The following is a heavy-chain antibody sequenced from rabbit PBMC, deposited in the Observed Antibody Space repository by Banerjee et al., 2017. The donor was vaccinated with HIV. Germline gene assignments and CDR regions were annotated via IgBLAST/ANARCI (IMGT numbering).Heavy chain of an antibody. D-gene: IGHD4-1*01. CDR1: GFSFSNRYV. CDR2: IYSGSYGST. CDR3: ARDLAGVIGWNFNL. Sequence: QSLEESGGDLVKPEGSLTLTCTASGFSFSNRYVMCWVRQAPGKGLEWIACIYSGSYGSTHYASWAQGRFTISKTSSTTVTLQMTSLTAADTATYFCARDLAGVIGWNFNLWGPGTLVT. V-gene: IGHV1S40*01. J-gene: IGHJ4*01.